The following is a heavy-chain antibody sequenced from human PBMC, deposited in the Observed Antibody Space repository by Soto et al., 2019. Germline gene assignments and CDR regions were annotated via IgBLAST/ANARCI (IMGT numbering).Heavy chain of an antibody. V-gene: IGHV1-18*01. CDR2: ISAYNGNT. D-gene: IGHD3-10*01. Sequence: QVQLVQSGAEVKKPGASVKVSCKASGYTFTSYGISWVRQAPGQGLEWMGWISAYNGNTNYAQQLQGRVTPTTDTSTSTTYMELRSLRSDDTAVYSSARDPITMVRGVIAPYYYGMDFWGQGTTVTVSS. J-gene: IGHJ6*02. CDR1: GYTFTSYG. CDR3: ARDPITMVRGVIAPYYYGMDF.